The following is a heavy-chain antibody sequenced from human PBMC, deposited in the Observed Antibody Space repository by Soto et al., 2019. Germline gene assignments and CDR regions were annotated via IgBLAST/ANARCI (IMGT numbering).Heavy chain of an antibody. V-gene: IGHV3-23*01. CDR1: GFTFGSYA. J-gene: IGHJ4*02. Sequence: PGGSLRLSCAASGFTFGSYAMNWVRQAPGKGLEWVSGIGGRGVSTYYADSVKGRFTISRDNSKNTLYLQMNSLRVEDTAVYYCAKRGDDFWSGYYYYFDCWGLGTLVTVSS. CDR3: AKRGDDFWSGYYYYFDC. D-gene: IGHD3-3*01. CDR2: IGGRGVST.